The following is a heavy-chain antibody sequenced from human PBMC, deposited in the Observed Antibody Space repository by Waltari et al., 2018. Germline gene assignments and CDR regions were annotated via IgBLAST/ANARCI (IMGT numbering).Heavy chain of an antibody. D-gene: IGHD6-19*01. V-gene: IGHV4-34*01. CDR2: INHSGST. CDR3: ARVTKYSSGWYDYYYGMDV. CDR1: GGSFSGYY. J-gene: IGHJ6*02. Sequence: QVQLQQWGAGLLKPSETLSLTCAVYGGSFSGYYWSWIRQPPRKGLEWIGEINHSGSTNYNPSLKSRVTIAVDTSKNQFSLKLSSVTAADTAVYYCARVTKYSSGWYDYYYGMDVWGQGTTVTVSS.